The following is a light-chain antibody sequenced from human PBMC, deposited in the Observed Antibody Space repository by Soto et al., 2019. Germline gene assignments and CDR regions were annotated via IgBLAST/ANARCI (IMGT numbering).Light chain of an antibody. J-gene: IGKJ1*01. CDR3: QQYKFLWT. CDR2: QAS. V-gene: IGKV1-5*03. CDR1: ETIGIW. Sequence: DIPMTQSPSTLSGSVGDRVTIACRASETIGIWLAWYQQKPGKAPKFLIYQASTLGGGVSSRFSGSGSGTEFTLTISSLQPEDFATYYCQQYKFLWTFGQGTKVEMK.